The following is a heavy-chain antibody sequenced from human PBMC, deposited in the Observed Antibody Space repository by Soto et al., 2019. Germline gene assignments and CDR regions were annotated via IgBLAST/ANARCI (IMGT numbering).Heavy chain of an antibody. J-gene: IGHJ3*02. CDR1: GFSFSSYG. CDR3: ARGGDITMAEGDDAFDI. D-gene: IGHD3-10*01. V-gene: IGHV3-33*01. Sequence: QVQLVESGGGVVQPGRSLRLSCAASGFSFSSYGMHWVRQAPGKGLEWVAVIWYDGSNKYYADSVKGRFTISRDNSKNTLYLQMNSVRAEDTAVYYCARGGDITMAEGDDAFDIWGQGTMVTVSS. CDR2: IWYDGSNK.